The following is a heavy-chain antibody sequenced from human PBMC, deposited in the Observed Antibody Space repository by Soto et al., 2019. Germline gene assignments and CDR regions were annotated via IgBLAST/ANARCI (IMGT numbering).Heavy chain of an antibody. CDR3: ARVGRADRLRYNCEG. Sequence: ASVKVSCKASGYTFTSYGISWVRQAPGQGLEWMGWISAYNGNTNYAQKLQGRVTMTTDTSTSTAYMELRSLRSDDTAVYYCARVGRADRLRYNCEGWSQGSLVTESS. V-gene: IGHV1-18*01. CDR2: ISAYNGNT. J-gene: IGHJ4*02. CDR1: GYTFTSYG. D-gene: IGHD1-1*01.